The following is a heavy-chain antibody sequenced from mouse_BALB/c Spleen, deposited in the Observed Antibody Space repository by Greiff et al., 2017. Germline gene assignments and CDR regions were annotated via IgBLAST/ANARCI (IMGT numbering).Heavy chain of an antibody. J-gene: IGHJ2*01. CDR3: ARGGLGYGNFFFDY. D-gene: IGHD2-10*02. CDR1: GDSITSGY. Sequence: VQLQQSGPSLVKPSQTLSLTCSVTGDSITSGYWNWIRKFPGNKLEYMGYISYSGSTYYNPSLKSRISITRDTSKNQYYLQLNSVTTEDTATYYCARGGLGYGNFFFDYWGQGTTLTVSS. CDR2: ISYSGST. V-gene: IGHV3-8*02.